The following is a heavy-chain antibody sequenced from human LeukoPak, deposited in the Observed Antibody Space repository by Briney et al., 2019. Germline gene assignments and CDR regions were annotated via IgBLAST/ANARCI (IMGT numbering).Heavy chain of an antibody. CDR1: GFTFSSYG. D-gene: IGHD4-17*01. CDR2: IQYDGSNK. CDR3: AKDFNLGYGAYTN. Sequence: GGSLRLSCAASGFTFSSYGLHWVRQPPGKGLECVAFIQYDGSNKYYADSVRGRFTISRDNSKNTLYLQMNSLRAEDTAVYYCAKDFNLGYGAYTNWGQGTLVTVSS. V-gene: IGHV3-30*02. J-gene: IGHJ4*02.